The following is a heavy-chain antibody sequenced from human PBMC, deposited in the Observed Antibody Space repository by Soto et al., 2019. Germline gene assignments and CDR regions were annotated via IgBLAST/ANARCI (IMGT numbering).Heavy chain of an antibody. V-gene: IGHV3-21*01. J-gene: IGHJ6*02. CDR3: ASTRIDCYNNHYYYYGMDV. CDR1: GFTFSSYT. CDR2: ISSSSSYI. D-gene: IGHD2-21*01. Sequence: EVQLVESGGGLVKPGGSLRLSCAASGFTFSSYTMNWVRQAPGKGLEWVSSISSSSSYIYYADSVKGRFTISRDNSKNSLYLQMKSLWAEDTAVYYCASTRIDCYNNHYYYYGMDVWGQGTTVTVSS.